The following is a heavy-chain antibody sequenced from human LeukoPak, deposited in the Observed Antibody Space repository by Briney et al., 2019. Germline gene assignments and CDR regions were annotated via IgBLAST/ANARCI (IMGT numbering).Heavy chain of an antibody. V-gene: IGHV3-53*01. CDR3: AGKDSSSWYSDYYYYYVDV. CDR1: GFTVSSND. D-gene: IGHD6-13*01. Sequence: GGSLRLSCAASGFTVSSNDMSWVRQAPGKGLECISVIYSGGSTDYTDSVKGRFTISRDNSKNTLYLQMNSLGAEDTAVYYCAGKDSSSWYSDYYYYYVDVWGKGTTVTISS. J-gene: IGHJ6*03. CDR2: IYSGGST.